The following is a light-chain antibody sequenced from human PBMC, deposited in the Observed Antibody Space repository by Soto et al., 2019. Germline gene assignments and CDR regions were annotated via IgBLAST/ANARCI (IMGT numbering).Light chain of an antibody. CDR2: AAS. CDR3: QQNFRIPIT. J-gene: IGKJ5*01. Sequence: DIQMTQSPSSLSASVGDRVTITCRASQSISTYLNWYHQKPAKAPDLLIYAASSLKSGVPSRFSGSGSRTPFPLTITGLQPAAFATYYCQQNFRIPITFGQGTRLEIK. CDR1: QSISTY. V-gene: IGKV1-39*01.